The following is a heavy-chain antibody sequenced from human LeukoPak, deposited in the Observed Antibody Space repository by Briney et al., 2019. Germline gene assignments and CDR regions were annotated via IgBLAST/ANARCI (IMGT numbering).Heavy chain of an antibody. CDR3: ASSWLDHYGMDV. CDR1: GYTFTGYY. Sequence: ASVKVSCKASGYTFTGYYMHWVRQAPGQGLEWMGWINPNSGGTNYAQKFQGWVTMTRDTSISTAYMELSRLRSDDTAVYYCASSWLDHYGMDVWGQGTTVTVSS. J-gene: IGHJ6*02. V-gene: IGHV1-2*04. D-gene: IGHD6-19*01. CDR2: INPNSGGT.